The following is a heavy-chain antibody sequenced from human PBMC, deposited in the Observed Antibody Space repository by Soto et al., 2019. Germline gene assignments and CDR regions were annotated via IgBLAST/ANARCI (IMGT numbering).Heavy chain of an antibody. CDR3: AAAPSIAAAGSASDAFDI. V-gene: IGHV1-18*01. D-gene: IGHD6-13*01. Sequence: ASVKVSCKASGYTFTSYGISWVRQAPGQGLEWMGWISAYNGNTNYAQKFQERVTITRDMSTSTAYMELSSLRSEDTAVYYCAAAPSIAAAGSASDAFDIWGQGTMVTVSS. CDR1: GYTFTSYG. J-gene: IGHJ3*02. CDR2: ISAYNGNT.